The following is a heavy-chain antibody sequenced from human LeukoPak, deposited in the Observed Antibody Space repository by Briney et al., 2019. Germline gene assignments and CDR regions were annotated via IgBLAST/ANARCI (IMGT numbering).Heavy chain of an antibody. V-gene: IGHV4-34*01. CDR3: ARLPLGAFGEVLNFDS. D-gene: IGHD3-10*01. CDR2: INHSGST. CDR1: GGSFSGYY. J-gene: IGHJ4*02. Sequence: TASETLSLTCAVYGGSFSGYYWSWIRQPPGKGLEWIGEINHSGSTNYNPSLKSRVTISVDTSKNQFSLKLSSVTAADTAVYYCARLPLGAFGEVLNFDSWGQGTQVTVSS.